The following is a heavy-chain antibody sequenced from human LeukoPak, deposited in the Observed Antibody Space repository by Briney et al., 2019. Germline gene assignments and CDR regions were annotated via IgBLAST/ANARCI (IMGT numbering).Heavy chain of an antibody. CDR2: ISGSGSST. CDR1: GFTFRNYA. Sequence: GGSLRLSCTASGFTFRNYAMNWVRQAPGKGLEWVSTISGSGSSTHYADSVKGRFTISRDNSKNTLYLEMNTLRVEDTAVYYCAKAASGSSDAFDIWGQGTLVIVSS. CDR3: AKAASGSSDAFDI. D-gene: IGHD3-10*01. J-gene: IGHJ3*02. V-gene: IGHV3-23*01.